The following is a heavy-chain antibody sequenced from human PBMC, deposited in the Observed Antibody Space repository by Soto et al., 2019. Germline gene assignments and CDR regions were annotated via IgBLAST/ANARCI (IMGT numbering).Heavy chain of an antibody. J-gene: IGHJ4*02. D-gene: IGHD3-22*01. CDR2: IWYDGSNK. CDR3: ARRSGYYSSPLDY. CDR1: GFPFSSYG. Sequence: GGSLRLSCAASGFPFSSYGMHWVSQAPGKGLEWVAVIWYDGSNKYYADSVKGRFTISRDNSKNTLYLQMNSLRAEDTAVYYCARRSGYYSSPLDYWGQGTLVTVSS. V-gene: IGHV3-33*01.